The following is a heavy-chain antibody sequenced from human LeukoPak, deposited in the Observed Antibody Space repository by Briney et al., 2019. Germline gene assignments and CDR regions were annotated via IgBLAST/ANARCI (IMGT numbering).Heavy chain of an antibody. Sequence: GGSLRLSCAASGFTFRSYNMNWVRHAPGKGLEWVSSISSTSNYIYYADSVKGRFTISRDNAKNSPYLQMKSLRAEDTAVYYCARGKTSQNIVTRKTYNWFDPWGQGTLVTVSS. D-gene: IGHD2/OR15-2a*01. CDR1: GFTFRSYN. CDR3: ARGKTSQNIVTRKTYNWFDP. CDR2: ISSTSNYI. V-gene: IGHV3-21*01. J-gene: IGHJ5*02.